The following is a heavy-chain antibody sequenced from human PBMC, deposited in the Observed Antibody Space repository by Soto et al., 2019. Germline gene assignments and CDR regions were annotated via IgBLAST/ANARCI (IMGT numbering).Heavy chain of an antibody. CDR3: ANRTTAVTWWFDP. D-gene: IGHD4-17*01. CDR2: IYWDDDK. Sequence: QITLKESGPPLVKPTQTLTLTCTFSGFSLTTSGVGVGWIRQPPGKALEWLALIYWDDDKRYSPPLKSRLTITQHTSKIQVGLTMTNMDPADTATYFCANRTTAVTWWFDPGGQGTLVTVSS. V-gene: IGHV2-5*02. CDR1: GFSLTTSGVG. J-gene: IGHJ5*02.